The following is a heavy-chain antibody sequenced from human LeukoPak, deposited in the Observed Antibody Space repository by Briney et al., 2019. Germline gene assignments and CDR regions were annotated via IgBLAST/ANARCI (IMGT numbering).Heavy chain of an antibody. CDR3: AKDGLGIAARPVWVDY. CDR2: IRYDGSNK. Sequence: GGSLRLSCAASGFTFSSYGMHWVRQAPGKGLEWVAFIRYDGSNKYYADSVKGRFTISRDNSKNTLYLQMNSLRAEDTAVYYCAKDGLGIAARPVWVDYWGQGTLVTVSS. D-gene: IGHD6-6*01. CDR1: GFTFSSYG. V-gene: IGHV3-30*02. J-gene: IGHJ4*02.